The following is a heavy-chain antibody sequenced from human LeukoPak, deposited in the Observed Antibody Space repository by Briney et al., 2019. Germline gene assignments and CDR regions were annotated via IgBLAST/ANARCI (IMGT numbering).Heavy chain of an antibody. CDR3: VRDCITLGLSGGSDL. J-gene: IGHJ2*01. CDR1: GFTFSRYD. CDR2: IGTAGDT. V-gene: IGHV3-13*01. D-gene: IGHD3-10*01. Sequence: PGGSLRLSCAASGFTFSRYDMHWVRQTTGKGLEWVSAIGTAGDTYYTGSVKGRFTISRENAKNSLYLQMNSLRAGDTAVYYCVRDCITLGLSGGSDLWGRGILVTVSS.